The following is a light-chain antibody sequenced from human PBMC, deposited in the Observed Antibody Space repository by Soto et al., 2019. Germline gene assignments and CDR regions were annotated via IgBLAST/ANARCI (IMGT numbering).Light chain of an antibody. J-gene: IGLJ1*01. Sequence: QSVLTQPASVSGSPGQSITISCTGNSSDVGGYDYVSWYQHHPGKAPKFMIYEVTNRPSGVSHRFSGSKSGNTASLTISGLQAEDEADYYCSSYTTTSTYVFGTGTKVTVL. CDR2: EVT. CDR3: SSYTTTSTYV. V-gene: IGLV2-14*01. CDR1: SSDVGGYDY.